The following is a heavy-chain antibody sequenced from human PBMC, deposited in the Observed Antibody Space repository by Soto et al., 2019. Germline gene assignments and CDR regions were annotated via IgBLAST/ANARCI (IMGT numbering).Heavy chain of an antibody. J-gene: IGHJ5*02. CDR1: GYTFINYD. V-gene: IGHV1-8*01. Sequence: QVQLVQSGAEVKKPGASVKVSCKASGYTFINYDINWVRQAPGQGLEWEGWMNPDSGNTGYAQNFQGRVTMTGNTSISSVYMELSSLTSEDTAVYYCARRRGSNGWFDLWGQGTLVTVSS. CDR3: ARRRGSNGWFDL. CDR2: MNPDSGNT. D-gene: IGHD2-8*01.